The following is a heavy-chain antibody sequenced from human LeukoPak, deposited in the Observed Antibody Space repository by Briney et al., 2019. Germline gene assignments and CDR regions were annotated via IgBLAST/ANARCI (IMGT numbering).Heavy chain of an antibody. Sequence: SETLSLTCTVSAGSPSSLYWSWIRQPPGEGLGWVGYIYYSVSPNYNPSLKSRATLSVAKSKNQSSLKLSSVTAAATSVYYFARDIVYGDYQDAFDIWGQGTMVTVSS. CDR1: AGSPSSLY. V-gene: IGHV4-59*01. CDR2: IYYSVSP. J-gene: IGHJ3*02. D-gene: IGHD4-17*01. CDR3: ARDIVYGDYQDAFDI.